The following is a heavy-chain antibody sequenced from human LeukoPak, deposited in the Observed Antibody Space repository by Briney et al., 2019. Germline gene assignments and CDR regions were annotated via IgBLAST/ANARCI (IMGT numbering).Heavy chain of an antibody. J-gene: IGHJ4*02. CDR1: GGTFSKYT. CDR2: ITPLFGTA. D-gene: IGHD1-26*01. Sequence: ASVKVSCKASGGTFSKYTISWVRQRPGQGLEWMGGITPLFGTANYAQKFQGRVTITADESASTAYMELSSLRSEDTAVYYCARAKSGSYYAYYFDYWGQGTLVTVSS. V-gene: IGHV1-69*13. CDR3: ARAKSGSYYAYYFDY.